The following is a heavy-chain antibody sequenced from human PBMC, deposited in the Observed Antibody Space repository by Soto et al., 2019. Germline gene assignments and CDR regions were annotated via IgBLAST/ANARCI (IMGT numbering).Heavy chain of an antibody. CDR3: ARDSPGNYYDSSGFYGMDV. V-gene: IGHV4-31*03. CDR2: IYYSGST. J-gene: IGHJ6*02. CDR1: GGSISSGGYY. Sequence: QVQLQESGPGLVKPSQTLSLTCTVSGGSISSGGYYWSWIRQHPGKGLEWIGYIYYSGSTYYNPSLKRRVTISVDTSKNQFSLKLSSVTAADTAVYYCARDSPGNYYDSSGFYGMDVWGQGTTVTVSS. D-gene: IGHD3-22*01.